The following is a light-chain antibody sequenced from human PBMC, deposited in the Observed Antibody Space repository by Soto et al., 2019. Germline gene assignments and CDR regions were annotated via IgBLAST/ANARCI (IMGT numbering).Light chain of an antibody. CDR3: QQRSNLPPS. J-gene: IGKJ5*01. CDR1: QSVSSY. V-gene: IGKV3-11*01. Sequence: EIVLTQSPATLSLSPGERATLSCRASQSVSSYLAWYQQKPGQAPRLLIYDVSNSATGIPARFSGSGSGTDFTLTINSLEPEDFALYYCQQRSNLPPSFGQGTRLDI. CDR2: DVS.